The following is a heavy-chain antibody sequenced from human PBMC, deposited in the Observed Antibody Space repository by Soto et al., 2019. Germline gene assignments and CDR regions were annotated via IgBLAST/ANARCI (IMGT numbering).Heavy chain of an antibody. J-gene: IGHJ4*02. CDR2: MNEDGSER. Sequence: GSLRLSCAVSGFSFSSAWMTWIRQAPGKGLERVAIMNEDGSERYYVDSVKGRFTISRDNAKNALFLQMNSLRVEDTAVYFCARDRAYSRFDYWGQGSLVTVSS. V-gene: IGHV3-7*03. CDR3: ARDRAYSRFDY. CDR1: GFSFSSAW. D-gene: IGHD4-4*01.